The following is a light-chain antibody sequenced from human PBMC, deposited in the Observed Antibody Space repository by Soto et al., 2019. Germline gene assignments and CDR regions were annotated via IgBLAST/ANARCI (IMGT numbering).Light chain of an antibody. V-gene: IGLV2-14*01. CDR1: NGDLGRSKY. CDR3: TSYTSNNTVI. Sequence: QSALTQPASVSGSPGQSITISCTGPNGDLGRSKYVSWYQQYSGKAPKLMIFDVTNRPSAVSNRFSGSKSGNTASLTISGLQAEDEADYYCTSYTSNNTVIFGGGTKLTVL. CDR2: DVT. J-gene: IGLJ2*01.